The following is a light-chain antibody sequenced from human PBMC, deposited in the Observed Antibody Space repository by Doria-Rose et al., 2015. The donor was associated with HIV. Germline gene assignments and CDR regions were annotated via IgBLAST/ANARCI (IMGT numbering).Light chain of an antibody. CDR2: DVS. Sequence: QSVLTQPASVSGSPGQSITISCTGTSSDVGGFGYVSWYQQHPGKAPKLMIYDVSNRPSGVSNRFSGSKSGDTASLIISGLQAEDEADYYCNSYTTSSTHNYVFGTGTKVTVL. CDR1: SSDVGGFGY. CDR3: NSYTTSSTHNYV. V-gene: IGLV2-14*03. J-gene: IGLJ1*01.